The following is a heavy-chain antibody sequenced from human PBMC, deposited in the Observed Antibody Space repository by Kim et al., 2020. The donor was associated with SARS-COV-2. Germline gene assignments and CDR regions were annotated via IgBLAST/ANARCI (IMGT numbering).Heavy chain of an antibody. CDR1: GFTFSSYA. D-gene: IGHD3-9*01. J-gene: IGHJ4*02. CDR3: ARGGYYDILTGYYRGLDY. Sequence: GGSLRLSCAASGFTFSSYAMHWVRQAPGKGLEWVAVISYDGSNKYYADSVKGRFTISRDNSKNTLYLQMNSLRAEDTAVYYCARGGYYDILTGYYRGLDYWGQGTLVTVSS. CDR2: ISYDGSNK. V-gene: IGHV3-30*04.